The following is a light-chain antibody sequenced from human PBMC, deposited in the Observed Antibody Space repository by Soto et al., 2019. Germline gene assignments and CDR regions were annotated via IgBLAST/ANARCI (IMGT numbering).Light chain of an antibody. CDR3: QQYNNWPWT. J-gene: IGKJ1*01. V-gene: IGKV3-15*01. Sequence: VLTQSPGTLSLSPGERATISCRASQSISDTLAWYQQKPGQAPRLLIYGASTRAPGFPARFSGSGSGTDFTLTISSLQSEDFAVYYCQQYNNWPWTFGQGTKVEIK. CDR2: GAS. CDR1: QSISDT.